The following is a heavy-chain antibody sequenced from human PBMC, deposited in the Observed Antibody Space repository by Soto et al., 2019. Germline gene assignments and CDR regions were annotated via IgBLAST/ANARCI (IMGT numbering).Heavy chain of an antibody. J-gene: IGHJ4*02. CDR1: GDSLSSGYYY. D-gene: IGHD1-26*01. V-gene: IGHV4-30-4*01. CDR3: ASVVALSGRARYYFYY. CDR2: IFYSGST. Sequence: QVQLQESGPGLVKPSQTLSLTCTVSGDSLSSGYYYWSWVRQPPGKGLEWIAYIFYSGSTYYNPSLKSRFTTSVDPSENQSPLKLRSATSPATALHSRASVVALSGRARYYFYYWGQGTLVTVSS.